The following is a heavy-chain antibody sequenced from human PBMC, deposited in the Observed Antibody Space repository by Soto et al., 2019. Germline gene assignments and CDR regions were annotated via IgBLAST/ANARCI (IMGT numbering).Heavy chain of an antibody. CDR3: AKEPVGPDWYFDL. CDR1: GFTFRSYA. CDR2: VSGSGIST. J-gene: IGHJ2*01. V-gene: IGHV3-23*01. Sequence: DVQLLESGGGLVQPGGSLRLSCAASGFTFRSYAMSWVRQAPGKGLEWVSGVSGSGISTHYADSVKGGFTVSRDNSKNTLYLQMNSLRAEDTAVYNCAKEPVGPDWYFDLWGRGTLDTVSS.